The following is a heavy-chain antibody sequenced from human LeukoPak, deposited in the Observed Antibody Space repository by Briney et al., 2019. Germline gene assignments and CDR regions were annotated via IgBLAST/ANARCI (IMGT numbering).Heavy chain of an antibody. J-gene: IGHJ5*02. CDR1: GFTFSSYS. D-gene: IGHD2-15*01. Sequence: GGSLTLSCAASGFTFSSYSMNWVRQAPGKGLEWVSSITSGSSYIYYADSVKGRFTISRDNAKSSLFLQMNSLRAEGTAVYYCAREDFGGRCCLFDPWGQRTLVTVSS. CDR3: AREDFGGRCCLFDP. CDR2: ITSGSSYI. V-gene: IGHV3-21*01.